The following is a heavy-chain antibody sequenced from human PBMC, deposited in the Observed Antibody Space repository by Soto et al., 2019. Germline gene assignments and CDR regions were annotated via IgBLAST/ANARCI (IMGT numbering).Heavy chain of an antibody. CDR2: IRSKAYGGTT. V-gene: IGHV3-49*03. J-gene: IGHJ6*03. D-gene: IGHD3-10*01. CDR1: GFTFGDYA. Sequence: GGSLRLSCTASGFTFGDYAMSWFRQAPGKGLEWVGFIRSKAYGGTTEYAASVKGRFTISRDDSKSIAYLQMNSLKTEDTAVYYCTRDLLLWFGELPKLYMDVWGKGTTVTVSS. CDR3: TRDLLLWFGELPKLYMDV.